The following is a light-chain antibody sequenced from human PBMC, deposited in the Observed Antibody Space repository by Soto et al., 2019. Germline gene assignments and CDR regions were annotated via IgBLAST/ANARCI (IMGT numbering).Light chain of an antibody. CDR3: SSYTSSTTVV. Sequence: QSALTQPPSVSGSPGQSVTISCTGTSGDVGTYNRVSWYQQPPGTAPKLMIYEVTNRPSGVPDRFSGSKSGNTASLTISGLQAEDDADYYCSSYTSSTTVVFGGGTKLTVL. CDR1: SGDVGTYNR. CDR2: EVT. J-gene: IGLJ2*01. V-gene: IGLV2-18*02.